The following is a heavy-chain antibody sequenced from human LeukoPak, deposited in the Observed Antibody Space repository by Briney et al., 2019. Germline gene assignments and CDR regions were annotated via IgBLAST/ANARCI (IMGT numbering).Heavy chain of an antibody. CDR1: GVSISSGDNS. CDR3: AIGLAGRISPFGLDV. D-gene: IGHD2-21*01. J-gene: IGHJ6*02. V-gene: IGHV4-30-2*01. CDR2: IYRSGST. Sequence: SETLSLTCAVSGVSISSGDNSWSWIRQPPGKGLEWIGYIYRSGSTYYNPSLKSRVTISRDRSKNQFSLKLTSVTAADTAVYYCAIGLAGRISPFGLDVWGQGTTVTVSS.